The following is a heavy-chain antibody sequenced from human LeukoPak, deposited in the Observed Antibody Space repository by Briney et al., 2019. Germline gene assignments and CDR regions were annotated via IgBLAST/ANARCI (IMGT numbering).Heavy chain of an antibody. J-gene: IGHJ4*02. CDR3: ARGRQQLVRDFDY. D-gene: IGHD6-13*01. CDR1: GFTFSSYA. Sequence: GGSLRLSCAASGFTFSSYAMSWVRQAPGKGLEWVSAISGSGGSTYYADSVKGRFTISRDNSKNTLSLQMNSLRVEDTAVYYCARGRQQLVRDFDYWGQGTLVIVSS. V-gene: IGHV3-23*01. CDR2: ISGSGGST.